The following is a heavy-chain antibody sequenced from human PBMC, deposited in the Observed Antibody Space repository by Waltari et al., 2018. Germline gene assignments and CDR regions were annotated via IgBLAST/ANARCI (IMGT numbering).Heavy chain of an antibody. CDR3: ARVAIVVAPHFDY. CDR1: GYSISSGYY. D-gene: IGHD2-2*03. Sequence: QVQLQESGPGLVKPSETLSLTCAVSGYSISSGYYWGLTRQPPGKGLEWIGSIYHSGSTYYNPSLKSRVTISVDTSKNQFSLKLSSVTAADTAVYYCARVAIVVAPHFDYWGQGTLVTVSS. V-gene: IGHV4-38-2*01. CDR2: IYHSGST. J-gene: IGHJ4*02.